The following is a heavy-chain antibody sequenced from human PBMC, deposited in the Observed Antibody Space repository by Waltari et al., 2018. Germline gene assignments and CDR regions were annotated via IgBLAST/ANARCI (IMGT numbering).Heavy chain of an antibody. CDR2: IYWDDDN. CDR3: AHSPWAAGEVYGDPFDY. V-gene: IGHV2-5*02. Sequence: QITLKESGPTLVKPTQTLTLTCTFSGFSLSTSGVGVGWIRQPPGKALVWLALIYWDDDNRYSPALKRRHTITKDTSKNQVVLTMTNMDPVDTATYYCAHSPWAAGEVYGDPFDYWGQGTLVTVSS. D-gene: IGHD4-17*01. J-gene: IGHJ4*02. CDR1: GFSLSTSGVG.